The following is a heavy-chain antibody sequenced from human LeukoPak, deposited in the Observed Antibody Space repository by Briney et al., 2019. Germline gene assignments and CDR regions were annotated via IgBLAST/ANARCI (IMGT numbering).Heavy chain of an antibody. J-gene: IGHJ4*02. CDR2: ISGSGTTV. D-gene: IGHD3-10*01. CDR3: ARDLGDPYFSARGDFDH. Sequence: GGSLRLSCAASGFTFSRYSMHWVRQTPEKGLEWVSSISGSGTTVYYADSVKDRFTISRDNDKNSLYLQMNNVRAEDAAIYYCARDLGDPYFSARGDFDHWGQGTLVTVSS. CDR1: GFTFSRYS. V-gene: IGHV3-21*01.